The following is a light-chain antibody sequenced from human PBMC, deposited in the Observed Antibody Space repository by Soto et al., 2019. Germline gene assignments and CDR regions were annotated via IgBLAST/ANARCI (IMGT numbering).Light chain of an antibody. Sequence: DIQMTQSPSTLSASVGDRVTITCRASQSISSWLAWYQQKPGKAPKLLIYKASSLESGVPSRFSGSGSGTEFTLTISSLQPDEIATYYCQQDNSYPWTFGQGTKVEIK. V-gene: IGKV1-5*03. J-gene: IGKJ1*01. CDR2: KAS. CDR1: QSISSW. CDR3: QQDNSYPWT.